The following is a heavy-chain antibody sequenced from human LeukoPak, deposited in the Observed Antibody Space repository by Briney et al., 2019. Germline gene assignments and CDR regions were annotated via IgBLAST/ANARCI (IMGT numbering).Heavy chain of an antibody. Sequence: GGSLRLSCAASGFTVSSNYMSWVRQAPGKGLEWVSVIYSGGSTYYADSVKGRFTISRDNSKNTLYLQMNSLRAEDTAVYYCARDYYGSGSPFDYWGQGTLVTVSP. CDR2: IYSGGST. CDR1: GFTVSSNY. D-gene: IGHD3-10*01. CDR3: ARDYYGSGSPFDY. J-gene: IGHJ4*02. V-gene: IGHV3-53*01.